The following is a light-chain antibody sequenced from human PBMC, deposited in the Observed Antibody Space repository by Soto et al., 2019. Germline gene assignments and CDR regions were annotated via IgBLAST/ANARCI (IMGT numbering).Light chain of an antibody. V-gene: IGLV2-14*01. CDR2: DVS. Sequence: QSVLTQPASVSGSPGQSITISCTGTSSDVGGYNYVSWYQQHPGKAPKLMIYDVSNRPSGVSNRFSGSKSGNTASLTISGVQAEDEADYYCSSYTSSLVVFGGGTKLTVL. J-gene: IGLJ2*01. CDR1: SSDVGGYNY. CDR3: SSYTSSLVV.